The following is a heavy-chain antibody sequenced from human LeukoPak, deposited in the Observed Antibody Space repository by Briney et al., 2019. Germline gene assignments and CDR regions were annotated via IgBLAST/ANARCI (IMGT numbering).Heavy chain of an antibody. CDR2: ISGSGDST. CDR1: GFTFSSYA. Sequence: GGSLRLSRAASGFTFSSYAMSWVRQAPGKGLEWVSHISGSGDSTYYADSVKGRFTISRDNSKNTLYLQMNSPRAEDTAVFYCAKVATKGNYYDSSGYSLDYWGQGTLVTVSS. D-gene: IGHD3-22*01. CDR3: AKVATKGNYYDSSGYSLDY. J-gene: IGHJ4*02. V-gene: IGHV3-23*01.